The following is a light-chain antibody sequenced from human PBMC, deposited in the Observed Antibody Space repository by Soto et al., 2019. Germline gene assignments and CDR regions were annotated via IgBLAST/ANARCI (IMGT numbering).Light chain of an antibody. J-gene: IGKJ1*01. CDR3: QQGYSPPWT. Sequence: DIQMTQSPSSLSASVGERVTVTCLASQNIKNYLNWYQQKPGRAPNLLIYATSTLQIGVPSRFSGSGSGTDFTLTISSLQPEDFATYFCQQGYSPPWTFGRGTKVDI. CDR2: ATS. V-gene: IGKV1-39*01. CDR1: QNIKNY.